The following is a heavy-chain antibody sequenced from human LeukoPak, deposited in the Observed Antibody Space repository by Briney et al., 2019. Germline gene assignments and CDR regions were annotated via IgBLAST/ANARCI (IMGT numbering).Heavy chain of an antibody. CDR1: GYSFTSYW. CDR3: ARAYCSSTSCYFDY. V-gene: IGHV5-10-1*01. D-gene: IGHD2-2*01. CDR2: IDPSDSYT. J-gene: IGHJ4*02. Sequence: GESLKISCKGSGYSFTSYWISWVRQMPGKGLERMGRIDPSDSYTNYSQSFQGHVTISANKSISTAYLQWSSLKASDTAMYYCARAYCSSTSCYFDYWGQGTLVTVSS.